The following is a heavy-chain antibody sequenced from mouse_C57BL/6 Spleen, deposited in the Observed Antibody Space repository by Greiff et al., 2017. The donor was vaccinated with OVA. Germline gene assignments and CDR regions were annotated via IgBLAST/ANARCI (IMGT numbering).Heavy chain of an antibody. CDR1: GYAFSSSW. CDR3: ASEVRYFDV. Sequence: QVQLQQSGPELVKPGASVKISCKASGYAFSSSWMNWVKQRPGKGLEWIGRIYPGDGDTNYNGKFKGKATLTADKSSSTAYMQLSSLTSEDSAVYFCASEVRYFDVWGTGTTVTVSS. CDR2: IYPGDGDT. J-gene: IGHJ1*03. V-gene: IGHV1-82*01.